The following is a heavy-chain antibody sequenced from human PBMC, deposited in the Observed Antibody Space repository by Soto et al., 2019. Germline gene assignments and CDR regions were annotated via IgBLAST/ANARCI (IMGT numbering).Heavy chain of an antibody. CDR2: INPSGDTT. Sequence: ASVKVSCKASGYTLTTYHMHWVRQAPGQGLEWIGIINPSGDTTTYAQKYQGRVTITRDTSTNTLFMELSSLKYEDTALYYCARPLIGTHTLAFDYWGQGTLVTVSS. D-gene: IGHD2-15*01. CDR1: GYTLTTYH. J-gene: IGHJ4*02. V-gene: IGHV1-46*01. CDR3: ARPLIGTHTLAFDY.